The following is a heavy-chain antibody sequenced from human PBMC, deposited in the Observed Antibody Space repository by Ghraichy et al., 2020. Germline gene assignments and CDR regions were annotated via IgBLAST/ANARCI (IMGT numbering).Heavy chain of an antibody. D-gene: IGHD3-10*01. CDR3: TKGSGSYQRGGWLDP. CDR1: GFAFDDYA. CDR2: ISWDSSCI. J-gene: IGHJ5*02. Sequence: GGSLRLSCVASGFAFDDYAMNWVRQAPGKGLEWVSTISWDSSCIIYEESLKGRFTTSRDNAKNSLFLQIETLRPEDTAVYYCTKGSGSYQRGGWLDPWGQGTLVTVSS. V-gene: IGHV3-9*01.